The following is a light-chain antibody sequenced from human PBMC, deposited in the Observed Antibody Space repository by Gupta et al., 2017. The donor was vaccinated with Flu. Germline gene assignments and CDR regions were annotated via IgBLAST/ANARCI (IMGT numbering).Light chain of an antibody. CDR1: SSNLGRNT. J-gene: IGLJ3*02. CDR2: NTN. CDR3: AVWDDTLNGHWV. V-gene: IGLV1-44*01. Sequence: QSVLPQPPSASATPGQRVTISCSGSSSNLGRNTVIWYQQVPGTAPNVVIFNTNQWPSGLPARFSGSKSGSSASLAISGLQSEDEADYYCAVWDDTLNGHWVFGGGTKLTVL.